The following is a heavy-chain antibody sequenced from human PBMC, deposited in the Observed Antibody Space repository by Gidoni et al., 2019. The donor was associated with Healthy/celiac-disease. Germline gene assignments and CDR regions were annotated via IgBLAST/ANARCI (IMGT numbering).Heavy chain of an antibody. J-gene: IGHJ6*02. Sequence: QVQLVQSGAEVKKPGASVKVSCKASGYTFTSYAMHWVRQAPGQRLEWMGWINAGNGNTKYSQKFQGRVTITRDTSASTAYMELSSLRSEDTAVYYCARDGSIVVVTAIDDYYYYGMDVWGQGTTVTVSS. CDR1: GYTFTSYA. CDR2: INAGNGNT. D-gene: IGHD2-21*02. V-gene: IGHV1-3*01. CDR3: ARDGSIVVVTAIDDYYYYGMDV.